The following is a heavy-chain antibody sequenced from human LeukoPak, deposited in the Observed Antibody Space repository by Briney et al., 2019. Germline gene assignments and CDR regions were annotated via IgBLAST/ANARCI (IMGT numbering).Heavy chain of an antibody. CDR1: GYTFTSYG. J-gene: IGHJ6*03. CDR2: ISAYNGNT. Sequence: ASVKVSCKASGYTFTSYGISWVRQAPGQGLEWMGWISAYNGNTNYAQKLQGRVTMTTDTSTSTAYMELRSLRSDDTAVYYCARRLDPYYYYYMGVWGKGTTVTVSS. CDR3: ARRLDPYYYYYMGV. V-gene: IGHV1-18*01.